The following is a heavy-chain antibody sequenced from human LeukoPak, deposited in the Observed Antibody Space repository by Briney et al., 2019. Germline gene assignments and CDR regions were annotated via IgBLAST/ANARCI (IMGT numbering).Heavy chain of an antibody. J-gene: IGHJ3*02. CDR1: GGTFSSYA. D-gene: IGHD4-17*01. Sequence: SVKVSCKASGGTFSSYAISWVRQAPGQGLEWMGGIIPIFGTANYAQKFQGRVTITADKSTSTAYMELSSLRSEDTAVYYCARDLEGNGDSPDIWGQGTMVTVSS. CDR2: IIPIFGTA. V-gene: IGHV1-69*06. CDR3: ARDLEGNGDSPDI.